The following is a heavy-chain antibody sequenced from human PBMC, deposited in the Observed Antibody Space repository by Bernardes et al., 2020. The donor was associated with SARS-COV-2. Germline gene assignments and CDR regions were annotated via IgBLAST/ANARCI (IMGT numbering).Heavy chain of an antibody. CDR3: ARQDSSGWGGGY. CDR2: IYYSGST. J-gene: IGHJ4*02. V-gene: IGHV4-39*01. D-gene: IGHD6-19*01. Sequence: SEPLSLTCTVSGGSISSSSYYWGWIRQPPGKGLEWIGSIYYSGSTYYNPSLKSRVTISVDTSKNQFSLKLSSVTAADTAVYYCARQDSSGWGGGYWGQGTLVTVSS. CDR1: GGSISSSSYY.